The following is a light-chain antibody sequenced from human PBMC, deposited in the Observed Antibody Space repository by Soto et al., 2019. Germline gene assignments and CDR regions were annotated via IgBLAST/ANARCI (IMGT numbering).Light chain of an antibody. CDR2: GAS. V-gene: IGKV3-20*01. Sequence: EIVLTQSPGTLSLSPGERATLSCRASQSVSTTYLAWYQQKPGQAPRLLIYGASTRATGIPDRFRGSGSGTDFTLTITSLEPEDFAVYYCQQYGSSLYTFGQGTRLEIK. CDR1: QSVSTTY. CDR3: QQYGSSLYT. J-gene: IGKJ2*01.